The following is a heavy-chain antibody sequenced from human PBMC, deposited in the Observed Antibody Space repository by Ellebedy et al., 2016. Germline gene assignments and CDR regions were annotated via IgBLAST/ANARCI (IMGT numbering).Heavy chain of an antibody. J-gene: IGHJ3*02. CDR1: GFALSAYS. CDR3: ARDQRYGAFDM. Sequence: GGSLRLSCATSGFALSAYSMNWVRQAPGKGLEWISFISSSGGTKDYIDSVKGRFTISRDNAKNSLYLQMNSLRAEDTAVYYCARDQRYGAFDMWGQGTMVTVSS. D-gene: IGHD3-9*01. V-gene: IGHV3-48*04. CDR2: ISSSGGTK.